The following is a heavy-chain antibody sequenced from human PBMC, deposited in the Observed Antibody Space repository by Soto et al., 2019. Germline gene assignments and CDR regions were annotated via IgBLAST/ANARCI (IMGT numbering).Heavy chain of an antibody. V-gene: IGHV4-59*08. D-gene: IGHD3-9*01. J-gene: IGHJ4*02. CDR1: GGSISSYY. Sequence: PSETLSLTCTVSGGSISSYYWGWIRQTPGKGLEWIGYIYYSGSTNYNPSLKSRVTMSVDTPKNQFSLKMSSVTAADSAVYFCARLEGLATISYYFDFWGPGALVTVSS. CDR2: IYYSGST. CDR3: ARLEGLATISYYFDF.